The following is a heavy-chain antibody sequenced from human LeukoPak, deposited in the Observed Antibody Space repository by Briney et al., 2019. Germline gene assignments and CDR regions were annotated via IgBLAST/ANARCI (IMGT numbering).Heavy chain of an antibody. D-gene: IGHD2-15*01. CDR1: GYKLTNNW. Sequence: GESLKISCKISGYKLTNNWIGWVRQMPGKGLEWMGIIYPGDSDTRYSPSFQGQVTISADKSISTAYLQWSSLKASDTAMYYCARLMGYCSGGSCYTRSGFDYWGQGTLVTVSS. CDR2: IYPGDSDT. V-gene: IGHV5-51*01. J-gene: IGHJ4*02. CDR3: ARLMGYCSGGSCYTRSGFDY.